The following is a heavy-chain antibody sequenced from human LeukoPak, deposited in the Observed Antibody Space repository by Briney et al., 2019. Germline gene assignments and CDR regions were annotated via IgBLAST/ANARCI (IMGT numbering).Heavy chain of an antibody. CDR3: ARGKDYYDSSGPFDY. J-gene: IGHJ4*02. D-gene: IGHD3-22*01. V-gene: IGHV3-30*02. CDR1: GFTFSSYG. Sequence: GGSLRLSCAASGFTFSSYGMHWVRQAPGKGLEWVAFIRHDGSNKYYADPVKGRFTISRDNSKNTLYLQMNSLRAEDTAVYYCARGKDYYDSSGPFDYWGQGTLVTVSS. CDR2: IRHDGSNK.